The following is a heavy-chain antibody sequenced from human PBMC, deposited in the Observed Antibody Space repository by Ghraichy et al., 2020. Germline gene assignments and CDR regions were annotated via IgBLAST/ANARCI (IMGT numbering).Heavy chain of an antibody. J-gene: IGHJ6*02. D-gene: IGHD1-1*01. V-gene: IGHV3-43D*04. CDR1: GFTFDDYA. Sequence: GESLNISCAASGFTFDDYAMQWVRQAPGQGLEWVSLISWDGGSTYYADSVKGRFTISRDNSKNSLYLQMSNLRTEETALYYWAKVKGVREDYYYYGVDVWGQGTTVTVSS. CDR2: ISWDGGST. CDR3: AKVKGVREDYYYYGVDV.